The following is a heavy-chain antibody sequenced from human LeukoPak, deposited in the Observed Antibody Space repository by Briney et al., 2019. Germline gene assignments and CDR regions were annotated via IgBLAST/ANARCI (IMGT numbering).Heavy chain of an antibody. Sequence: GESLKISCEGSGYSFARYWIGWVRQMPGKGLEWMGIIYPGDSDTRYSPSFQGQVTISADKSISTAYLQWSSLKASDTAMYYCARRLPAAGAVRDAFDIWGQGTMVTVSS. J-gene: IGHJ3*02. CDR3: ARRLPAAGAVRDAFDI. CDR2: IYPGDSDT. V-gene: IGHV5-51*01. CDR1: GYSFARYW. D-gene: IGHD6-13*01.